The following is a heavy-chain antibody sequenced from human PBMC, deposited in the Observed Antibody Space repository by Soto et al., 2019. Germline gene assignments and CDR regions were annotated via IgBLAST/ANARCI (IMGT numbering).Heavy chain of an antibody. Sequence: EVQLLESGGGLVQPGGSLRLSCAASGFTFSSYAMSWVRQAPGKGLEWVSAISGSGGSTYYADSVKARFTISRDNSKNTLYLQMNSLRAEDTAVYYCAKDSIPNDYGDYRDYWGQGTLVTVSS. D-gene: IGHD4-17*01. J-gene: IGHJ4*02. CDR3: AKDSIPNDYGDYRDY. CDR2: ISGSGGST. V-gene: IGHV3-23*01. CDR1: GFTFSSYA.